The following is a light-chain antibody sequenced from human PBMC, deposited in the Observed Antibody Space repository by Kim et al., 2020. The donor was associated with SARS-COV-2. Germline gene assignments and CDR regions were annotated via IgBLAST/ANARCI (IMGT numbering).Light chain of an antibody. CDR1: ITDSGSYNY. J-gene: IGLJ7*01. V-gene: IGLV2-14*03. Sequence: GQSITISCTGTITDSGSYNYVSWYQQHPGKVPKVIISDVSNRPSGVSDRFSGSKSVNTASLTISGLQAEDEADYYCSSYTSSSTLVFGGGTKVTVL. CDR2: DVS. CDR3: SSYTSSSTLV.